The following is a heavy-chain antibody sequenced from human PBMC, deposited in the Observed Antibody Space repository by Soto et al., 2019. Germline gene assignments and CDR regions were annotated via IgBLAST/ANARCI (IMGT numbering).Heavy chain of an antibody. CDR1: GFTFSSYA. V-gene: IGHV3-23*01. Sequence: EVQLLESGGGLVQPGGSLRLSCAASGFTFSSYAMSGVRQAPGKGLEWVSAIGVSGDTTYYADSVKGRCTISRDNSKNTLYLQMGSLRAEETAVYYCAKVRRFGELRSLYWGQGTLVTVSS. CDR2: IGVSGDTT. J-gene: IGHJ4*02. CDR3: AKVRRFGELRSLY. D-gene: IGHD3-10*01.